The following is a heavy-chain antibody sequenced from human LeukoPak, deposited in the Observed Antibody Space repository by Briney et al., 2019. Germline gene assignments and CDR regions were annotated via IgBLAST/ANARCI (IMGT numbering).Heavy chain of an antibody. CDR1: GFTFDDYA. CDR3: EKDTQQLVRGSEYGMDV. Sequence: GRSLRLSCAASGFTFDDYAMHWVRQAPGKGLEWVSGISWNSGSIGYADSVKGRFTISRDNAKNSLYLQMNSLRAEDTALYYCEKDTQQLVRGSEYGMDVWGQGTTVTVSS. D-gene: IGHD6-13*01. V-gene: IGHV3-9*01. CDR2: ISWNSGSI. J-gene: IGHJ6*02.